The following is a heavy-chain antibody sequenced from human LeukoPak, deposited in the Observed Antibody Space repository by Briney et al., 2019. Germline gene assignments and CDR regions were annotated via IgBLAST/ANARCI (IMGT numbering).Heavy chain of an antibody. V-gene: IGHV4-34*01. CDR1: GGSFSGYY. CDR3: ARGDPGLRFLEWLTTGWFDP. CDR2: INHSGST. Sequence: SETLSLTCAVYGGSFSGYYWSWIRQPPGKGLEWIGEINHSGSTNYNPSLKSRVTISVDTSKNQFSLKLSSVTAADTAVYYCARGDPGLRFLEWLTTGWFDPWGQGTLVTVSS. D-gene: IGHD3-3*01. J-gene: IGHJ5*02.